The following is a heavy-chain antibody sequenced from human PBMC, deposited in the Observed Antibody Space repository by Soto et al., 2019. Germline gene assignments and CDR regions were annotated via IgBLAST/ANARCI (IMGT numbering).Heavy chain of an antibody. V-gene: IGHV3-48*01. CDR1: GFTFSTYS. J-gene: IGHJ3*02. CDR3: ARALTGDAFXI. CDR2: IGSSSSSI. D-gene: IGHD7-27*01. Sequence: GGSLRLSCAASGFTFSTYSMNWVRQAPGKGLEWVSYIGSSSSSIYYADSVKGRFTISRDNAKNSLYLQMSSLRAEDTAVYYCARALTGDAFXIWGRGTMVTVSS.